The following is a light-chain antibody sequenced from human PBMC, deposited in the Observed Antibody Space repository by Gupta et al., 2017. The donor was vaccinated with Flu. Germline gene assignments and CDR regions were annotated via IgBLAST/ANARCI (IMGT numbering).Light chain of an antibody. J-gene: IGKJ2*03. CDR1: QGINHW. V-gene: IGKV1-12*01. CDR2: AAS. Sequence: DIQLTQSPSSLSASVGDGVNITCRAGQGINHWLAWYQQKPGKAPKLLIYAASTLQTGVPSRFSGSGSGADFTLTISSLRPEDFGTYYCQQANTFPYSFGQGTKLEIK. CDR3: QQANTFPYS.